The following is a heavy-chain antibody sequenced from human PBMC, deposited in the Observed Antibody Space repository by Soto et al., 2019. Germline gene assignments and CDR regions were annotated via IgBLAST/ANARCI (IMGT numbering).Heavy chain of an antibody. Sequence: QVQLVESGGGVVQPGRSLRLSCAASGFTFSSYGMHWVRQAPGKGLEWVAVIWYDGSNKYYADSVKGRFTISRDNSKNTLYLQMTSLRVEDTAVYYCARDWGAAAGTLFEVDPWGQGTLVTVSS. CDR1: GFTFSSYG. V-gene: IGHV3-33*01. D-gene: IGHD6-13*01. J-gene: IGHJ5*02. CDR3: ARDWGAAAGTLFEVDP. CDR2: IWYDGSNK.